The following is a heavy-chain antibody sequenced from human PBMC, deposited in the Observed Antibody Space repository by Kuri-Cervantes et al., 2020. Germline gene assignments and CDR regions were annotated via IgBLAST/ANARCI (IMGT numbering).Heavy chain of an antibody. D-gene: IGHD4-17*01. V-gene: IGHV4-39*07. Sequence: SETLSPTCTVPGGSTSSSSYSWGWIRQPPGKGLEWIGSIYYSGSTYYNPSLKGRVSISVDTSTNQFSLKLSSVTAADTAVYYCARSGRGMATVTTRKFHGFDYWGQGTLVTVSS. CDR2: IYYSGST. CDR3: ARSGRGMATVTTRKFHGFDY. J-gene: IGHJ4*02. CDR1: GGSTSSSSYS.